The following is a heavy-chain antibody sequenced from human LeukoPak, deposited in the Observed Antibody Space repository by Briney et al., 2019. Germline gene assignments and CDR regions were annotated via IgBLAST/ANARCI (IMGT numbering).Heavy chain of an antibody. CDR3: ARILDLVTTKTIDY. V-gene: IGHV4-39*06. Sequence: SQTLSLTCTVSGVSMSSSSYYWAWIRQSPGKGLEWIGSVYYSGTTHYESSLKSRVSISIDTSKTQFALKVDSVTVADTAVYYCARILDLVTTKTIDYWGQGSLVIVSS. J-gene: IGHJ4*02. CDR2: VYYSGTT. D-gene: IGHD2-21*02. CDR1: GVSMSSSSYY.